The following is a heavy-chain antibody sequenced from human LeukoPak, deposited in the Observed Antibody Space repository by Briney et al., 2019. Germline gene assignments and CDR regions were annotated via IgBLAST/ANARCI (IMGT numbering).Heavy chain of an antibody. V-gene: IGHV3-21*01. CDR2: ISSSSSYI. CDR3: SRDYCDIGTGYSLTASGFDY. Sequence: PGGSLRLSCAASGFTFSSYSMNWVRQAPGKGLEWVSSISSSSSYIYYADSVKGRFTISRDNAKHSLYLPMNSLRAEDTGVYYCSRDYCDIGTGYSLTASGFDYWGQGTLVTVSS. J-gene: IGHJ4*02. D-gene: IGHD3-9*01. CDR1: GFTFSSYS.